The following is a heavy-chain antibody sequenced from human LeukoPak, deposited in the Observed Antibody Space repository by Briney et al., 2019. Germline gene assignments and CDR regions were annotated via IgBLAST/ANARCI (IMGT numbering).Heavy chain of an antibody. CDR1: GFTFSSYA. D-gene: IGHD3-3*01. CDR3: AKALFGVVIMPSYY. V-gene: IGHV3-23*01. J-gene: IGHJ4*02. CDR2: ISGSGGST. Sequence: GGSLRLSXAASGFTFSSYAMSWVRQAPGKGLEWVSAISGSGGSTYYADSVKGRFTISRDNSKNTLYLQMNSLRAEDTAVYYCAKALFGVVIMPSYYWGQGTLVTVSS.